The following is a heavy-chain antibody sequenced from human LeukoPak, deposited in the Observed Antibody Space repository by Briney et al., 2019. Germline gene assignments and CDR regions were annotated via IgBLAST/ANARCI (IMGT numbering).Heavy chain of an antibody. CDR3: AKLARYSYVGVYYFDY. J-gene: IGHJ4*02. V-gene: IGHV3-30*02. D-gene: IGHD5-18*01. Sequence: GGSLRLSCAASGFTFSSYGMHWVRQAPGKGLEWVAFIRYDGSNKYYADSVKGRFTISRDNSQSTLFLQMNSLRAEDTAVYYCAKLARYSYVGVYYFDYWGQGTLVTVSS. CDR1: GFTFSSYG. CDR2: IRYDGSNK.